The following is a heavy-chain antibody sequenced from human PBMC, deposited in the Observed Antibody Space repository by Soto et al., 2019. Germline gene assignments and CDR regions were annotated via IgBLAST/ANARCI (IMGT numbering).Heavy chain of an antibody. CDR3: ARGGGIAVAGTLRYHYYGMDV. V-gene: IGHV4-59*01. CDR1: GGSISSYY. Sequence: SETLSLTCTVSGGSISSYYWSWIRQPPGKGLEWIGYIYYSGSTNYNPSLKSRVTISVDTSKNQFSLKLSSVTAADTAVYYCARGGGIAVAGTLRYHYYGMDVWGQGTTVTVSS. D-gene: IGHD6-19*01. J-gene: IGHJ6*02. CDR2: IYYSGST.